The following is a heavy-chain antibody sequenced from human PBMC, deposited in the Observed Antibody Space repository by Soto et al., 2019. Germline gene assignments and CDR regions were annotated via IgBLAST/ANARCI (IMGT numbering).Heavy chain of an antibody. J-gene: IGHJ5*02. CDR1: GFTFSNAW. CDR2: IYHSGST. Sequence: PGGSLRLSCAASGFTFSNAWMNWVRQAPGKGLEWIGYIYHSGSTYYNPSLKSRVTISVDRSKNQFSLKLSSVTAADTAVYYCARVPSPWGQGTLVTVSS. CDR3: ARVPSP. V-gene: IGHV4-4*02.